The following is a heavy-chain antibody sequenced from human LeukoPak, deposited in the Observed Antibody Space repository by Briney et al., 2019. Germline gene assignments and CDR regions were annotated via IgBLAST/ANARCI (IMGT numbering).Heavy chain of an antibody. CDR3: ARLSGSSYYSEY. D-gene: IGHD6-13*01. J-gene: IGHJ4*02. CDR2: IYYSGGT. V-gene: IGHV4-39*01. CDR1: GGSISSSNYY. Sequence: SETLSLTCTVSGGSISSSNYYWGWIRQPPGKGLEWIGSIYYSGGTYYKSSLKSRVTISVDTSNNQFSLKLSSVTAADTAVYYCARLSGSSYYSEYWGQGTLVTVSS.